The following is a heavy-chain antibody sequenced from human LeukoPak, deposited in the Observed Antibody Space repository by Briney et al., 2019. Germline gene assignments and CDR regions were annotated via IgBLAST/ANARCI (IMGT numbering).Heavy chain of an antibody. Sequence: ASVKVSCKASGYTFTSYYMHWVRQAPGQGLEWMGVINPSGGGTNYAHKFQGRVTMTRDTSTSTVYMELSSLRPEDTAVYYCASRLHYYDSSGFPRNDAFDIWGQGTMATVSS. J-gene: IGHJ3*02. D-gene: IGHD3-22*01. CDR2: INPSGGGT. CDR3: ASRLHYYDSSGFPRNDAFDI. V-gene: IGHV1-46*01. CDR1: GYTFTSYY.